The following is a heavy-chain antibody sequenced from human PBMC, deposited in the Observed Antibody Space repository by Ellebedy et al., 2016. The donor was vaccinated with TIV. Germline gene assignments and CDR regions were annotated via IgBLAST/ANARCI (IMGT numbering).Heavy chain of an antibody. CDR1: GFTFSAYD. CDR2: VSPSGGTT. J-gene: IGHJ1*01. CDR3: GMMGDFCSSTTSCRPEYFQH. V-gene: IGHV3-23*01. D-gene: IGHD2-2*01. Sequence: GGSLRLSXAVSGFTFSAYDMSWVRQAPGKGLDWVSAVSPSGGTTYYADSVKGRFTISRDNSKNALYLQMNSLRAEDTAEYYCGMMGDFCSSTTSCRPEYFQHWGQGTLVTVSS.